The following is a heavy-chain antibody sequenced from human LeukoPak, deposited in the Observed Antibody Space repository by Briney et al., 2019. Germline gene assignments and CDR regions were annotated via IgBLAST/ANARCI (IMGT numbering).Heavy chain of an antibody. CDR1: GGTFSSYA. CDR2: IIPIFGTA. Sequence: ASVKVSCKASGGTFSSYAISWVRQAPGQGLEWMGGIIPIFGTANYAQKFQGRVTITADESTSTAYMELSSLRSEDTAVYYCARHSTVAAKINAFDIWGQGAVVTVSS. V-gene: IGHV1-69*13. J-gene: IGHJ3*02. D-gene: IGHD6-19*01. CDR3: ARHSTVAAKINAFDI.